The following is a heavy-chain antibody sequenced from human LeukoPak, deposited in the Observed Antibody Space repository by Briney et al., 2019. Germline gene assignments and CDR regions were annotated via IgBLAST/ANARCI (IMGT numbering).Heavy chain of an antibody. J-gene: IGHJ4*02. CDR1: GYTFTSYD. CDR3: ARPLRGYCSGGSCYKGILVY. V-gene: IGHV1-8*01. CDR2: MNPNSGNT. Sequence: ASVKVSCKASGYTFTSYDINWVRQATGQGLEWMGWMNPNSGNTGYAQKFQGRVTMTRNTSISTAYMELSSLRSKDTAVYYCARPLRGYCSGGSCYKGILVYWGQGTLVTVSS. D-gene: IGHD2-15*01.